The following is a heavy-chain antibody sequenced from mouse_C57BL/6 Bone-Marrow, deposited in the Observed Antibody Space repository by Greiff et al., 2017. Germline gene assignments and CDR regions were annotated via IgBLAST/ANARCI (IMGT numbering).Heavy chain of an antibody. V-gene: IGHV1-50*01. J-gene: IGHJ2*01. CDR1: GYTFTSYW. CDR2: IDPSDSYT. CDR3: GRGGEFDY. Sequence: QVQLQQPGAELVKPGASVKLSCKASGYTFTSYWMQWVKQRPGQGLEWIGEIDPSDSYTNYNQKFKGKATLTVDTSSSTAYMQLSSLTSDGSAVYYCGRGGEFDYWGQGTTLTVSS.